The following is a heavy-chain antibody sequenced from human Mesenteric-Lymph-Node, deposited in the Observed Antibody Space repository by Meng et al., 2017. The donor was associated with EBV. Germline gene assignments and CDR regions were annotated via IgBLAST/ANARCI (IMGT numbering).Heavy chain of an antibody. CDR2: ISDSSSNI. CDR3: ARDLYVVVAAAGHNLFDP. D-gene: IGHD2-15*01. J-gene: IGHJ5*02. Sequence: EVQLVESGXXLVKPGGSLRLSCAXSGFTFSDYSMNWVRHAPGKGLEWVSYISDSSSNINYADSVKGRFTISRDNAKNSLYLQMNSLRPEDTAIYYCARDLYVVVAAAGHNLFDPWGQGTLVTVSS. V-gene: IGHV3-21*01. CDR1: GFTFSDYS.